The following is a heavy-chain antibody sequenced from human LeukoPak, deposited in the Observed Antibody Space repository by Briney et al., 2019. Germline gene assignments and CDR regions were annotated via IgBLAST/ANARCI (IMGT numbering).Heavy chain of an antibody. CDR1: GGSVSSGSYY. D-gene: IGHD2-2*01. J-gene: IGHJ5*02. Sequence: PSETLSLTCTVSGGSVSSGSYYWSWIRQPPGKGLEWIGYIYYSGSTNYNPSLKSRVTISVDTSKNQFSLKLSSVTAADTAVYYCARVLLVVDNWFDPWGQGTLVTVSS. CDR3: ARVLLVVDNWFDP. CDR2: IYYSGST. V-gene: IGHV4-61*01.